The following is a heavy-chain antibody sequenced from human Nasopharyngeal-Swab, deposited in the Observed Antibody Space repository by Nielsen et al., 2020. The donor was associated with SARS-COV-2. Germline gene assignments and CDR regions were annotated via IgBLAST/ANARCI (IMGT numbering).Heavy chain of an antibody. CDR3: ARDTTVTSYYYYGMDV. J-gene: IGHJ6*02. V-gene: IGHV4-59*01. D-gene: IGHD4-11*01. Sequence: SETLSLTCTVSGGSLSSYYWSWIRQPPGKGLEWIGYIYYSGSTNYNPSLKSRVTISVDTSKNQFSLKLSSVTAADTAVYYCARDTTVTSYYYYGMDVWGQGTTVTVSS. CDR2: IYYSGST. CDR1: GGSLSSYY.